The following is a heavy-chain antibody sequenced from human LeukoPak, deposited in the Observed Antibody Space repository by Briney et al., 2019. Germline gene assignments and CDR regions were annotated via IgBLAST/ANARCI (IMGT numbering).Heavy chain of an antibody. V-gene: IGHV4-31*03. CDR3: ARHGRSTHWLEPFDY. J-gene: IGHJ4*02. CDR1: GGSVSRGGYY. D-gene: IGHD1-1*01. CDR2: TSYSEGT. Sequence: PSETLSLTCTVSGGSVSRGGYYWNWIRQHPGKGLEWIGFTSYSEGTYYNPSLMSRITISVDRSQNQFSLKLSSVTAADTAVYYCARHGRSTHWLEPFDYWGQGTLVTVSS.